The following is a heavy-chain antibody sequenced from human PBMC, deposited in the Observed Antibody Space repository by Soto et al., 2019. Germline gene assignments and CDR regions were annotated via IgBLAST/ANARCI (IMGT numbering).Heavy chain of an antibody. D-gene: IGHD2-15*01. CDR3: ARRWGRSFDY. Sequence: QVQLQESGPRLVKPSETLSLTCTVSGGSISSYYWSWIRQPPGKGLEWIGYIYYSGSTNYNPSPKSRVTISVDTSRNQFSLNLSSVTAADTAVYYCARRWGRSFDYWGQGTLVTVSS. V-gene: IGHV4-59*08. J-gene: IGHJ4*02. CDR1: GGSISSYY. CDR2: IYYSGST.